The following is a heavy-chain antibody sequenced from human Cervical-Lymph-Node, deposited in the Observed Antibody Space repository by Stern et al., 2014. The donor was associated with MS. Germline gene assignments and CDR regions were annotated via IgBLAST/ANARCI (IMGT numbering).Heavy chain of an antibody. Sequence: EVQLLESGGGLVKPGGSLRLSCAASGFTFSSYSMNWVRQAPGKGLEWVSSISSSSSYIYYADSVKGRFTISRDNAKNSLYLQMNSLRAEDTAVYYCARDRTGYYYGMDVWGQGTTVTVSS. CDR1: GFTFSSYS. J-gene: IGHJ6*02. CDR2: ISSSSSYI. CDR3: ARDRTGYYYGMDV. V-gene: IGHV3-21*01. D-gene: IGHD4-17*01.